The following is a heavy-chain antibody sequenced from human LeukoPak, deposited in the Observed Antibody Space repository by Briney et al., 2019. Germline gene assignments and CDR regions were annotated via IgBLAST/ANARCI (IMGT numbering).Heavy chain of an antibody. J-gene: IGHJ4*02. V-gene: IGHV4-39*01. D-gene: IGHD2-2*01. CDR3: ARSPCSSTRCLGLDY. CDR1: GGSISSSSYY. CDR2: IYYSGST. Sequence: PSETLSLTCTVSGGSISSSSYYWGWIRQPPGKGLEWIGSIYYSGSTYYNPSLKSRVTISVDTSKNQFSLKLSSVTAADTAVYYCARSPCSSTRCLGLDYWGQGTLVTVSS.